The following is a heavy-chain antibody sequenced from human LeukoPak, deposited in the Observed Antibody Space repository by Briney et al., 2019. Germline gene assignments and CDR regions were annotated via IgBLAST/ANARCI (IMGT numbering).Heavy chain of an antibody. CDR1: GFIFDDYA. J-gene: IGHJ4*02. CDR3: AKAGIMITFGGVIVRSHFDY. V-gene: IGHV3-9*01. D-gene: IGHD3-16*02. CDR2: ISWNSGSI. Sequence: GGSLRLSCAASGFIFDDYAMHWVRHAPGKGLEWVSGISWNSGSIGYADSVKGRFTISRDNSKNTLYLQMNSLRAEDTAVYYCAKAGIMITFGGVIVRSHFDYWGQGTLVTVSS.